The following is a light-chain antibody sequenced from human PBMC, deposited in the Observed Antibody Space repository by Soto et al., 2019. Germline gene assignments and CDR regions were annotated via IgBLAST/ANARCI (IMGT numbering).Light chain of an antibody. V-gene: IGKV3-20*01. CDR1: QSVSSNY. CDR2: GTS. J-gene: IGKJ2*01. Sequence: EIVLTQSPGTLSLSPGERATLSCRASQSVSSNYLTWYQQQPGQAPRLLIHGTSNRATGIPDRFSGSGSGTDFTLTISRLEPEDFAVYYCQQYGTSPGYTFGQGTELEIK. CDR3: QQYGTSPGYT.